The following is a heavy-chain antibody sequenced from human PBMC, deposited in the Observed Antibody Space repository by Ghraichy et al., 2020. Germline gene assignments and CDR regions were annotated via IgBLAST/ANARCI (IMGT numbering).Heavy chain of an antibody. Sequence: SETLSLTCTVSGGSISSYYWSWIRQPPGKGLEWIGYIYYSGSTNYNPSLKSRVTISVDTSKNQFSLKLSSVTAADTAVYYCARGRVYYDFWSGYYYYYYMDVWGKGTTVTVSS. J-gene: IGHJ6*03. CDR3: ARGRVYYDFWSGYYYYYYMDV. CDR2: IYYSGST. D-gene: IGHD3-3*01. V-gene: IGHV4-59*01. CDR1: GGSISSYY.